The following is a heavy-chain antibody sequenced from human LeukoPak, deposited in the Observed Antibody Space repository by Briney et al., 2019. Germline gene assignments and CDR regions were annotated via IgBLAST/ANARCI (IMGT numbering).Heavy chain of an antibody. J-gene: IGHJ5*02. Sequence: GRSLRLSCAASGFTLDDYAMHWVRQAPGKGLEWVSGISWNSGSIGYADSVKGRFTISRDNAKNSLYLQMNSLRAEDTALYYCAKDNYYDSSGRRNWFDPWGQGTLVTVSS. CDR1: GFTLDDYA. V-gene: IGHV3-9*01. CDR3: AKDNYYDSSGRRNWFDP. D-gene: IGHD3-22*01. CDR2: ISWNSGSI.